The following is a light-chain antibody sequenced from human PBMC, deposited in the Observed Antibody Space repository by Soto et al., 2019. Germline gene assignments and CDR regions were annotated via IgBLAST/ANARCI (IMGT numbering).Light chain of an antibody. CDR1: SGHSSYA. CDR2: LNSDGSH. Sequence: QPVLTQSPSASASLGASVKLTCTLSSGHSSYAIAWHQQQPEKGPRYLMKLNSDGSHSKGDGIPDRFSGSSSGAKRYLTISSLQSEDEADYYGQTWGTGILVFGGGTKVTVL. J-gene: IGLJ2*01. CDR3: QTWGTGILV. V-gene: IGLV4-69*01.